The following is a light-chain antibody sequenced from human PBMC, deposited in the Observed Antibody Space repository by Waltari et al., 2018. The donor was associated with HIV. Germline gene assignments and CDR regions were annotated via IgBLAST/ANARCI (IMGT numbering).Light chain of an antibody. Sequence: QAVVTQEPSLTVSPGGTVTLTRGSSTGAVTSGHYPYWFQQKPGQAPRTLICDTSNKHSWTPARFSGSLLGGKAALTLSGAQPEDEAEYYCLLSYSGAWVFGGGTKLTVL. V-gene: IGLV7-46*01. CDR3: LLSYSGAWV. J-gene: IGLJ3*02. CDR1: TGAVTSGHY. CDR2: DTS.